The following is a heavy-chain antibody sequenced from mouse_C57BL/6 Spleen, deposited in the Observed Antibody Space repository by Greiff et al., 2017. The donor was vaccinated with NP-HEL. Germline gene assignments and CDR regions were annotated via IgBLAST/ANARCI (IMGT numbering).Heavy chain of an antibody. V-gene: IGHV5-17*01. CDR3: AGRATVVATEDWYFDV. D-gene: IGHD1-1*01. CDR1: GFTFSDYG. CDR2: ISSGSSTI. Sequence: DVHLVESGGGLVKPGASLKLSCAASGFTFSDYGMHWVRQAPEKGLEWVAYISSGSSTIYYADTVKGRFTITRDNAKTTLFLQMTSLRSEDTAMYYCAGRATVVATEDWYFDVWGTGTTVTVSS. J-gene: IGHJ1*03.